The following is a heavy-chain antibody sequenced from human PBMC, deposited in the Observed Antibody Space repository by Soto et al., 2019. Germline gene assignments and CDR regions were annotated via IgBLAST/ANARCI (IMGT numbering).Heavy chain of an antibody. J-gene: IGHJ3*02. D-gene: IGHD2-15*01. Sequence: GGSLRLACAASGFTVSSYAMHWVRQAPGKGLEYVSAISSNGGSTYYANSVKGRFTISRDNSKNTLYLQMGSLRAEDMAVYYCARCGYCSGGRSYQGLHDALDIWGQGTMVTVSS. CDR3: ARCGYCSGGRSYQGLHDALDI. CDR1: GFTVSSYA. V-gene: IGHV3-64*01. CDR2: ISSNGGST.